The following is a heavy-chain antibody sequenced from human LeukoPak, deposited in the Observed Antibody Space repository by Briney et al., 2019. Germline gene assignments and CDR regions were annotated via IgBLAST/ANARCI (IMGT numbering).Heavy chain of an antibody. CDR3: ARVPQWLEYFQH. CDR1: GYTFTTYG. J-gene: IGHJ1*01. D-gene: IGHD6-19*01. CDR2: INTYNGNT. V-gene: IGHV1-18*01. Sequence: ASVSVSSTASGYTFTTYGINWVRQAPGQGLEGMGWINTYNGNTNYTQKFQGRVTMTTDTSTSTAYMELRSLRSDDTAVYYCARVPQWLEYFQHWGQGTLVTVSS.